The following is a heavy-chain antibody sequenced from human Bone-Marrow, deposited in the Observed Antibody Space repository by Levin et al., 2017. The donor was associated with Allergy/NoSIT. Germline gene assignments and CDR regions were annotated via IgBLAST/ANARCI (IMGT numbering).Heavy chain of an antibody. CDR2: IYHSGVT. D-gene: IGHD3-10*01. CDR3: AREADYYGSGYAY. J-gene: IGHJ4*02. V-gene: IGHV4-4*02. Sequence: TSETLSLTCDVSGGPITVRSWWNWVRQSPGKGLEWIGEIYHSGVTSYNPSLKSRVTLSVDKPKSQLSLKMTSVTAADTAVYYCAREADYYGSGYAYWGPGALVIVSS. CDR1: GGPITVRSW.